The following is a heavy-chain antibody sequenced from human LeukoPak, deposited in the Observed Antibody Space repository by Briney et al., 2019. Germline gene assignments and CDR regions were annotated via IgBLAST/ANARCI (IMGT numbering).Heavy chain of an antibody. V-gene: IGHV4-38-2*02. J-gene: IGHJ5*02. Sequence: TPSETLSLTCTVSGYSISSGYYWGWIRQPPRQGLGWIGSIYHSGSTYYNPSLKSRVTISVDTSKNQFSLKLSSVTAADTAVYYCARDLPVTTWFDPWGQGTLVIVSS. CDR3: ARDLPVTTWFDP. CDR2: IYHSGST. CDR1: GYSISSGYY. D-gene: IGHD4-11*01.